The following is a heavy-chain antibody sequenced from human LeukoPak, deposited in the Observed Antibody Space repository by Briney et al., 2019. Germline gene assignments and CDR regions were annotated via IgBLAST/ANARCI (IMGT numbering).Heavy chain of an antibody. CDR3: AGALIGYYFDY. CDR2: VSNSGDYI. D-gene: IGHD2-8*01. CDR1: GFSFSSYR. V-gene: IGHV3-21*06. J-gene: IGHJ4*02. Sequence: GGSLRLSCAASGFSFSSYRMNWVRQAPGKGLEWVSPVSNSGDYIHYADSVKGRFTISRDNSKNSLYLQMNSLRAEDTAVYYCAGALIGYYFDYWGQGTLVTVSS.